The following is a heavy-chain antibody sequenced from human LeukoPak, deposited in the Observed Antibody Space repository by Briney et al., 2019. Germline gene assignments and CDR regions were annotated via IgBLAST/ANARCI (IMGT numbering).Heavy chain of an antibody. D-gene: IGHD5-12*01. CDR1: GFTFSSYR. V-gene: IGHV3-21*01. CDR3: ARDLYSGYGLDY. Sequence: GGSLSLSCAASGFTFSSYRMNWVRQAPGKGLEWVSSISSSSSYIYYADSVKGRFTISRDNAKNSLYLQMNSLRAEDTAVYYCARDLYSGYGLDYWGQGTLVTVSS. CDR2: ISSSSSYI. J-gene: IGHJ4*02.